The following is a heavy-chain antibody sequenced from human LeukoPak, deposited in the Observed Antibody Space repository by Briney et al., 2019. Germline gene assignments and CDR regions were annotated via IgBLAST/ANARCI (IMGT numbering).Heavy chain of an antibody. V-gene: IGHV1-46*01. CDR2: INPSGGST. D-gene: IGHD6-19*01. CDR1: GYTFTSYY. Sequence: ASVKVSCKASGYTFTSYYMHWVRQAPGQGLEWMGIINPSGGSTSYAQKFQGRVTMTRDMSTSTVYMELSSLRSEDTAVYYCASSRASIAVAGRVRFDPWGQGTLVTVSS. CDR3: ASSRASIAVAGRVRFDP. J-gene: IGHJ5*02.